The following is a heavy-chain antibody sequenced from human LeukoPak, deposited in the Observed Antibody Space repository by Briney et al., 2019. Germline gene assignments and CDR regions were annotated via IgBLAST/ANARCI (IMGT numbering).Heavy chain of an antibody. Sequence: SGGSLRLTCAASGFTFSTYAMRWVRQAPGQGLEWVSTISGGGGITYYADSVKGRFTISRDNSKNTVYLQMNSLGAEDTAVYYCAKSGSSSHTEYWGQGTLVTVSS. J-gene: IGHJ4*02. V-gene: IGHV3-23*01. CDR2: ISGGGGIT. CDR3: AKSGSSSHTEY. CDR1: GFTFSTYA. D-gene: IGHD6-13*01.